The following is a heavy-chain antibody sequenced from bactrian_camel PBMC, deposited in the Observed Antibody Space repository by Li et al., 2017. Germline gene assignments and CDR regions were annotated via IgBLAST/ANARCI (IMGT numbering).Heavy chain of an antibody. CDR1: GYTYSSNC. J-gene: IGHJ6*01. CDR3: AADPRLWVGYSGIPSASDFAY. CDR2: LASDGSS. Sequence: QVQLVESGGGSVQPGGSLRLSCDASGYTYSSNCMGWFRQAPGKEREGVASLASDGSSIYANSLKGRFSISKENAKNTLYLQMNRLQPEDTAMYYCAADPRLWVGYSGIPSASDFAYWGQGTQVTVS. D-gene: IGHD5*01. V-gene: IGHV3S53*01.